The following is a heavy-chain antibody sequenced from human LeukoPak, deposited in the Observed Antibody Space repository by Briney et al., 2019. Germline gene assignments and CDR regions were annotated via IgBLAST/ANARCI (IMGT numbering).Heavy chain of an antibody. CDR1: GGTFSSYA. J-gene: IGHJ4*02. Sequence: GSSVKVSCKASGGTFSSYAISWVRQAPGQGLEWMGRVNPNSGGTNYAQKFQGRVTMTRDTSISTAYMELSRLRSDDTAVYYCARAVVVVAAHFDYWGQGTLVTVSS. CDR3: ARAVVVVAAHFDY. CDR2: VNPNSGGT. D-gene: IGHD2-15*01. V-gene: IGHV1-2*06.